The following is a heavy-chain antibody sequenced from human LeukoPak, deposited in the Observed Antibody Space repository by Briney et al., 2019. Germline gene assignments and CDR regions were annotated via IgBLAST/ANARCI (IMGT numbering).Heavy chain of an antibody. Sequence: GGSLRLSCAASGCTFSSYSMNWVRQAPGKGLEWVSSISSSSSYIYYADSVKGRFTISRDNAKNSLYLQMNSLRAEDTAVYYCARDFLGYCSSTSSYGMDIWGQGTTVTVSS. D-gene: IGHD2-2*01. CDR2: ISSSSSYI. J-gene: IGHJ6*02. CDR1: GCTFSSYS. CDR3: ARDFLGYCSSTSSYGMDI. V-gene: IGHV3-21*01.